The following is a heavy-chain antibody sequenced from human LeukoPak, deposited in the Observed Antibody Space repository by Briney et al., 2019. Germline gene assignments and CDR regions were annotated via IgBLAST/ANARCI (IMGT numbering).Heavy chain of an antibody. V-gene: IGHV4-38-2*02. J-gene: IGHJ4*02. D-gene: IGHD3-22*01. CDR1: GYSISSGYY. CDR3: ARDPNYYDSSGSYY. Sequence: SETLSLTCTVSGYSISSGYYWGWIRQPPGKGLEWIGSIYHSGSTYYNPSLKSRVTISVDTSKNQFSLKLSSVTAADTAVYYCARDPNYYDSSGSYYWGQGTLVTVSS. CDR2: IYHSGST.